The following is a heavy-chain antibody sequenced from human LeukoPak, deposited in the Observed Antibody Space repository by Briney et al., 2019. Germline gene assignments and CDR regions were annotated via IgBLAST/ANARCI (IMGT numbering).Heavy chain of an antibody. CDR1: GFTFSSYA. V-gene: IGHV3-23*01. D-gene: IGHD4-17*01. CDR3: ATEMARFLTDYGEDFDY. J-gene: IGHJ4*02. Sequence: GGSLRLSCAASGFTFSSYAMSWVRQAPGKGLEWVSAISGSGGSTYYADSVKGRFTISRDNSKNTLYLQMNSLRAEDTAVYYCATEMARFLTDYGEDFDYWGQGTLVTVSS. CDR2: ISGSGGST.